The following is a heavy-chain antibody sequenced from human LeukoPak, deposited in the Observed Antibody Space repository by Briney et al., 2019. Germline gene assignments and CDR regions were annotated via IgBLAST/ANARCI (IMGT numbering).Heavy chain of an antibody. CDR3: ARDGGIAARPGDYYYYYGMDV. V-gene: IGHV3-11*01. CDR1: GFTFSDYY. Sequence: GGSLRLSCAASGFTFSDYYMSWIRQAPGKGPEWVSYISSSGSTIYYADSVKGRFTISGDNAKNSLYLQMNSLRAEDTAVYYCARDGGIAARPGDYYYYYGMDVWGQGTTVTVSS. J-gene: IGHJ6*02. D-gene: IGHD6-6*01. CDR2: ISSSGSTI.